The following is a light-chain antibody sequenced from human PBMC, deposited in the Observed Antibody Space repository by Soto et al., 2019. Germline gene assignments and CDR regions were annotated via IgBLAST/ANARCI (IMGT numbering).Light chain of an antibody. V-gene: IGLV7-43*01. CDR1: TGAVTSGYY. Sequence: QAVVTQEPSLTVSPGGTVTLTCASSTGAVTSGYYPNWFQQKPGQAPMPLIYSTSNKHSWTPARFSGSLLGGKAALTLSGVQPEDEAEYYCLLYYGDAWVFGGGTKVTVL. J-gene: IGLJ3*02. CDR2: STS. CDR3: LLYYGDAWV.